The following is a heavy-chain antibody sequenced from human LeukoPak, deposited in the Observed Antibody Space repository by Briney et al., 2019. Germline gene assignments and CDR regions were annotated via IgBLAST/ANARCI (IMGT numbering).Heavy chain of an antibody. CDR2: IIPILGIA. J-gene: IGHJ4*02. CDR3: ASSLSGSYSVYFDY. V-gene: IGHV1-69*04. CDR1: GGTFISYA. Sequence: GASVKVSCKASGGTFISYAISWVRQAPGQGLEWMGRIIPILGIANYAQKFQGRVTITADKSTSTAYMELSSLRSEDTAVYYCASSLSGSYSVYFDYWGQGTLVTVSS. D-gene: IGHD1-26*01.